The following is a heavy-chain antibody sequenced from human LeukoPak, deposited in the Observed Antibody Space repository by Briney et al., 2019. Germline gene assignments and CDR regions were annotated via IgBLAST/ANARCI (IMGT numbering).Heavy chain of an antibody. CDR1: GGSMSSYY. Sequence: PSETLSLTCSVSGGSMSSYYWSWIRQPPGEGLEWIGYIYYSGTTNYNPSLKSRVSISLDTSKDQVSLNLNSVTAAGTAVYYCARGPNNFDFWGQGTLVTVSS. D-gene: IGHD2/OR15-2a*01. CDR2: IYYSGTT. CDR3: ARGPNNFDF. J-gene: IGHJ4*02. V-gene: IGHV4-59*01.